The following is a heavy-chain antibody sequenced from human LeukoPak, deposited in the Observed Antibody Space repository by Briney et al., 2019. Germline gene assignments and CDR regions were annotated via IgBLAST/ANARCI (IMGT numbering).Heavy chain of an antibody. Sequence: GGSLRLSCAESGFSFSSYGMHWVRQAPGKGLEWVSSISSASTYIYYADSVKGRFTISRDNAKNSLYLQMNSLRAEDTAMYYCARLVWDTTMADGDIDSWGQGTLLIVSS. V-gene: IGHV3-21*01. D-gene: IGHD5-18*01. J-gene: IGHJ4*02. CDR1: GFSFSSYG. CDR2: ISSASTYI. CDR3: ARLVWDTTMADGDIDS.